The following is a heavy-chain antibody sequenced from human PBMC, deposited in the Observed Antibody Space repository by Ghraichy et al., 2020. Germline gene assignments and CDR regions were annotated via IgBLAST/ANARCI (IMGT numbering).Heavy chain of an antibody. J-gene: IGHJ4*02. CDR3: AKESAQLFYFDY. Sequence: GGSLRLCCAASGFSFSDYAMNWVRQGPGKGLEWVSVISGSAGRTSYADSVKGRFTISRDNSKNTLCLQMNSLTGEDTAVYYCAKESAQLFYFDYWGQGTLVTVSS. V-gene: IGHV3-23*01. CDR2: ISGSAGRT. CDR1: GFSFSDYA. D-gene: IGHD5-24*01.